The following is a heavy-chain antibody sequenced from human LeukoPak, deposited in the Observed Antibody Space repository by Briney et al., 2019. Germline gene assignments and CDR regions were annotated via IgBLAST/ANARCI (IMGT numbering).Heavy chain of an antibody. V-gene: IGHV1-69*13. CDR1: GGTFSSYA. Sequence: SVKVSCKASGGTFSSYAISWVRQAPGQGLEWMGRIIPIFGTANYAQKFQGRVTITADESTSTAYMELGSLRSEDTAVYYCGKPSNSGYVYFDYWGQGTLVTVSS. D-gene: IGHD4-11*01. CDR2: IIPIFGTA. CDR3: GKPSNSGYVYFDY. J-gene: IGHJ4*02.